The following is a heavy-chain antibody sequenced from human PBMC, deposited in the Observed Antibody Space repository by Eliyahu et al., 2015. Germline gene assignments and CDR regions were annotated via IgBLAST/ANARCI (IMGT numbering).Heavy chain of an antibody. CDR2: INPNSGGT. D-gene: IGHD3-3*01. V-gene: IGHV1-2*02. CDR1: GXTFPGYY. Sequence: QVQLVQSGAEVKKPGAXVKVSXXXSGXTFPGYYMHWVRQAPGQGLEWMGWINPNSGGTNYAQKFQGRVTMTRDTSISTAYMELSRLRSDDTAVYYCARLYYDFWSGYYLDYWGQGTLVTVSS. J-gene: IGHJ4*02. CDR3: ARLYYDFWSGYYLDY.